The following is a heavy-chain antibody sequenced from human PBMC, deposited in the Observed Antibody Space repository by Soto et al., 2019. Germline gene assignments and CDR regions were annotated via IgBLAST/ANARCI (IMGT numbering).Heavy chain of an antibody. CDR3: ARGQQLVLGWFDP. CDR2: VYDSGST. D-gene: IGHD6-13*01. J-gene: IGHJ5*02. V-gene: IGHV4-59*01. CDR1: GGSISTYY. Sequence: PSETLSLTCTVSGGSISTYYWSWIRQPPGKGPEWIGYVYDSGSTNYNPSLKSRVTISIDTSKNQFSLKLSSVTAADTAVYYCARGQQLVLGWFDPWGQGTLVTVSS.